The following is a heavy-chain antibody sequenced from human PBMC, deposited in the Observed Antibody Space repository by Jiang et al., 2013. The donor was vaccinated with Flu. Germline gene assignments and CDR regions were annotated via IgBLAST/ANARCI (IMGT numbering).Heavy chain of an antibody. CDR3: ARDRSAGYNHIDY. V-gene: IGHV1-46*01. J-gene: IGHJ4*02. D-gene: IGHD5-24*01. Sequence: GAEVKKPGASVKVSCKASGYTFTTYYLHWVRRAPGQGLEWMGIINPSGVGTTYAQKFRGRVTMTRDTSTNTVYMELSSLRSEDTAVYYCARDRSAGYNHIDYWGQGTLVTVSS. CDR2: INPSGVGT. CDR1: GYTFTTYY.